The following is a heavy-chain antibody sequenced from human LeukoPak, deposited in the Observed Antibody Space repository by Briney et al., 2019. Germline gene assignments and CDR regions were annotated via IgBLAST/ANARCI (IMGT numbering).Heavy chain of an antibody. V-gene: IGHV1-18*01. D-gene: IGHD2-2*02. CDR3: ARELYGRFDY. CDR1: GYTFTSYG. J-gene: IGHJ4*02. CDR2: INPYNANT. Sequence: GASVKVSCKASGYTFTSYGISWVRQAPGQGLEWMGWINPYNANTKYAQKLQGRLTMTTDSSTSTAYMELRSLRSDDTAVYYCARELYGRFDYWGQGTLVTVSS.